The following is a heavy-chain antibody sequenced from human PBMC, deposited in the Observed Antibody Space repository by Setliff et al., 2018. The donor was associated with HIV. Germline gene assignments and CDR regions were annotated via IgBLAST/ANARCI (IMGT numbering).Heavy chain of an antibody. V-gene: IGHV4-39*01. CDR2: VYYNGDT. D-gene: IGHD3-3*01. CDR1: DFSIGATSYY. Sequence: KPSETLSLTCNVLDFSIGATSYYWGWIRQPPGKGLQWIGSVYYNGDTKYNPSLKSRVVISVDKTKNQFSLMLNSLTVADTAVYYCAKLGYYNLWSGYWTDTWGQGKSVTVSS. J-gene: IGHJ5*02. CDR3: AKLGYYNLWSGYWTDT.